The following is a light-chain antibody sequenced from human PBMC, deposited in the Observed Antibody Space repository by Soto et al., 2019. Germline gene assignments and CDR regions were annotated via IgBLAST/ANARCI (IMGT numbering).Light chain of an antibody. J-gene: IGKJ1*01. Sequence: EIVLTQSPGTLSLSPGEGATLSCRASQSINIFLAWYQQRRGQAPRLLIHGASSRATGIPDRFSGSGSGLDFTLTISRLEPEDFAVYHCQQYGGSPRTFGQGTKGGYQT. CDR1: QSINIF. V-gene: IGKV3-20*01. CDR2: GAS. CDR3: QQYGGSPRT.